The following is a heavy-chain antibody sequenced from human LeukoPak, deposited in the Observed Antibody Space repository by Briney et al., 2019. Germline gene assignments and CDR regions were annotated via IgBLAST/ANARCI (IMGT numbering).Heavy chain of an antibody. CDR2: ISGDGGST. V-gene: IGHV3-43*02. D-gene: IGHD6-19*01. CDR1: RFTFDDYA. Sequence: GGSLRLSCAASRFTFDDYAMHWVRQAPGKGLEWVSLISGDGGSTYYADSVKGRFTISRDNSKNSLYLQMNSLRTEDTALYYCGKDEGRGGWRFDYWGQGTLVTVSS. J-gene: IGHJ4*02. CDR3: GKDEGRGGWRFDY.